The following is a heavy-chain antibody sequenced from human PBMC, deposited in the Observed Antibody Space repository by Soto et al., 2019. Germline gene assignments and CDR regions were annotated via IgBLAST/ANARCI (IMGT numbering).Heavy chain of an antibody. CDR1: GFTFSSYA. CDR2: ISGSGGST. D-gene: IGHD3-22*01. CDR3: AKYYDSSGYYYVPFDY. Sequence: GGSLRLSCAASGFTFSSYAMSWVRQAPGKGLEWVSAISGSGGSTYYADSVKGRFTISRDNSKNTLYLQMNSLRAEDTAVYYCAKYYDSSGYYYVPFDYWGQGTLVTVSS. J-gene: IGHJ4*02. V-gene: IGHV3-23*01.